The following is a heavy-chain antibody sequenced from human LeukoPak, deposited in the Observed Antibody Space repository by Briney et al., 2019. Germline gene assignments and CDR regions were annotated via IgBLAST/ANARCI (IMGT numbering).Heavy chain of an antibody. CDR1: GFTFSSYT. CDR3: ARPQPVGAIDY. D-gene: IGHD1-26*01. CDR2: IPYDGSNT. Sequence: PGGSLRHSCAASGFTFSSYTKHWVRQAPGKGLEWVAIIPYDGSNTYYADSVKGRFTISRDNSKNTLYLQMNSLRADDTAVYYCARPQPVGAIDYWGQGTLVTVSS. J-gene: IGHJ4*02. V-gene: IGHV3-30-3*01.